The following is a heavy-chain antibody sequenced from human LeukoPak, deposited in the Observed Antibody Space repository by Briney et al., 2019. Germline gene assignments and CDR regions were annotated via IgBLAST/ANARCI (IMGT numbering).Heavy chain of an antibody. CDR2: FHYSGTT. J-gene: IGHJ4*02. CDR3: ARDSSGYDVMYYFDY. V-gene: IGHV4-59*01. Sequence: SETLSLTCTVSGGSISPYYWSWIRQPPGKGLEWIGYFHYSGTTNYNPFLKSRVTISVDTSKNQFSLNLSSVTAADTAVYYCARDSSGYDVMYYFDYWGQGTLVTASS. CDR1: GGSISPYY. D-gene: IGHD5-12*01.